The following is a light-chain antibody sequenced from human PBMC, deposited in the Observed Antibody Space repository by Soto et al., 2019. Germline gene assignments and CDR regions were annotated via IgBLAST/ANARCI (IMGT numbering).Light chain of an antibody. J-gene: IGKJ1*01. CDR3: MQAIQAPRA. Sequence: DIVLTQSPLSLPVTPGEPASISCRSSQSLLHSNGNIYVDWYLQKPGQSPQLLIYLGSIRASGVPDRFSGSGSGTDFTLMITRVEAEDVGVYYWMQAIQAPRAFGLGTKVEIK. CDR1: QSLLHSNGNIY. CDR2: LGS. V-gene: IGKV2-28*01.